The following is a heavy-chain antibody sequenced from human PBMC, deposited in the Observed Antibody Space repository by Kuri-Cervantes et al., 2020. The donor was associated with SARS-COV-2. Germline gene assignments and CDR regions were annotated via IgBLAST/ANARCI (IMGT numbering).Heavy chain of an antibody. CDR2: IIPIFGIA. Sequence: SVKVSCKASGGTFSSYAISWVRQAPGQGLEWMGGIIPIFGIANYAQKFQGRVTITADKSTSTAYMELSSLRSEDTAVYYCARGPGGVYYYGMDVWGQGTTVTVSS. CDR3: ARGPGGVYYYGMDV. CDR1: GGTFSSYA. V-gene: IGHV1-69*10. J-gene: IGHJ6*02. D-gene: IGHD3-3*01.